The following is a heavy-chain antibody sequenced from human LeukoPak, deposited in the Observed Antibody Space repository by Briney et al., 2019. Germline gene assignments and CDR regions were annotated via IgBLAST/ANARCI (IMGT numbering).Heavy chain of an antibody. Sequence: GGSLRLSCAVSGFTFSSYAMSWVRQAPGKGLEWVSTISNSDGTTYYADSVKGRFTISRDDSENTLSLQMNSLRAEDAALYYCARAPVTSCRGAFCYPFDYWGQGILVTVSS. V-gene: IGHV3-23*01. CDR3: ARAPVTSCRGAFCYPFDY. CDR2: ISNSDGTT. J-gene: IGHJ4*02. CDR1: GFTFSSYA. D-gene: IGHD2-15*01.